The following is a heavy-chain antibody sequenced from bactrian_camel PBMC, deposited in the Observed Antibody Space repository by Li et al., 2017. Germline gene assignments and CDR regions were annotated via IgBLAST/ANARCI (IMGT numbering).Heavy chain of an antibody. CDR1: GYTANMNC. D-gene: IGHD3*01. V-gene: IGHV3-3*01. J-gene: IGHJ6*01. Sequence: HVQLVESGGGAAQAGGSLRLSCAASGYTANMNCMAWFRQAPGNEREAVAAICTGDGRAYYNDSENDSGKGRFTISRDNAKNTVYLQMNNLRPEDTAKYFCATDRALDDDCYVGSLYTDFAYWGQGTQ. CDR3: ATDRALDDDCYVGSLYTDFAY. CDR2: ICTGDGRA.